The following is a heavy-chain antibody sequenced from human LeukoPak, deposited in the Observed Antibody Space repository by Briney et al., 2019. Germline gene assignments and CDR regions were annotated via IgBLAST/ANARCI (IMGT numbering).Heavy chain of an antibody. J-gene: IGHJ4*02. CDR1: GGSISSGDYY. D-gene: IGHD3-22*01. V-gene: IGHV4-39*07. CDR2: IYYSGST. Sequence: PSQTLSLTCTVSGGSISSGDYYWSWIRQPPGKGLEWIGSIYYSGSTYYNPSLKSRVIMSVDTSKNQFSLKLSSVTAADTAMYYCATLRDSYDINGYAYYFDHWGQGTLVTVSS. CDR3: ATLRDSYDINGYAYYFDH.